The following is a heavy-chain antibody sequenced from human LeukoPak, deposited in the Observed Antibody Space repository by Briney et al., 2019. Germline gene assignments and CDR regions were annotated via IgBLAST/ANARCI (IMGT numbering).Heavy chain of an antibody. CDR2: INTNTGNP. CDR3: ARGRANMVRGVIRQYYFDY. Sequence: GASVKVSCKASGYTFTSYAMNWVRQAPGQGLEWMGWINTNTGNPTYAQGFTGRFVFSLDTSVSTAYLQISSLKAEDTAVYYCARGRANMVRGVIRQYYFDYWGQGTLVTVSS. CDR1: GYTFTSYA. J-gene: IGHJ4*02. D-gene: IGHD3-10*01. V-gene: IGHV7-4-1*02.